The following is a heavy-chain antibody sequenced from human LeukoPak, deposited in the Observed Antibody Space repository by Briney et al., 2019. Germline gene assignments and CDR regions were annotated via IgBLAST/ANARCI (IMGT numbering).Heavy chain of an antibody. CDR2: ISGNGDST. D-gene: IGHD3-10*01. V-gene: IGHV3-23*01. J-gene: IGHJ4*02. CDR1: GFTFSSYA. Sequence: GGSLRLSCAASGFTFSSYAMSWVRQAPGKGPEWVSGISGNGDSTYYADSAKGRFTISRDNSKHTLYLQMNSLRVEDTAVYYCAKNPGGLTILRGVPLEYWGQGTLVTVSS. CDR3: AKNPGGLTILRGVPLEY.